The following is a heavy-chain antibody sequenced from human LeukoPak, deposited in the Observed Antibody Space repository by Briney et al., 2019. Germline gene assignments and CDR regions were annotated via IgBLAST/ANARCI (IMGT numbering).Heavy chain of an antibody. Sequence: GGSLRLSCAASGFTFSSYNMNWVRQAPGKGLEWVSSITSSSSYTFYADSVKGRFTISRDNAKNSLYLQMNSLRAEDTAVYYCAGGIAVAGKDWGQGTLVTVSS. V-gene: IGHV3-21*01. J-gene: IGHJ4*02. CDR2: ITSSSSYT. D-gene: IGHD6-19*01. CDR3: AGGIAVAGKD. CDR1: GFTFSSYN.